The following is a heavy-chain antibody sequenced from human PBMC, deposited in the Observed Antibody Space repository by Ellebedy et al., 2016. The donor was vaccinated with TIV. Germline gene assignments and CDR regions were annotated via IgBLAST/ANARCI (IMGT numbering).Heavy chain of an antibody. J-gene: IGHJ5*02. CDR1: GFTFSNYW. CDR2: IKEDGSTI. Sequence: GGSLRLSXVASGFTFSNYWMHWVRQAPGKGLDWVANIKEDGSTIYYADSVKGRFTISRDNAKNSLYLQMNSLRTEDTAVYYCARAIGSGDGTWGQGALVTVSS. D-gene: IGHD2-15*01. CDR3: ARAIGSGDGT. V-gene: IGHV3-7*01.